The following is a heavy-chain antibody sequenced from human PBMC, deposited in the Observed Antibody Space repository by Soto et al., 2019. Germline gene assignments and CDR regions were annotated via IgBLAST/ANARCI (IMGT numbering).Heavy chain of an antibody. V-gene: IGHV4-39*07. CDR3: ARDVLYSTSRIDS. CDR2: IYYSGST. CDR1: GGTIRSRGYY. D-gene: IGHD6-6*01. J-gene: IGHJ4*02. Sequence: PSETQSLTCTVSGGTIRSRGYYWGWIRQPPGKGLEWIGTIYYSGSTYYTPSLRSRVTISVDTSKNQFSLKLSSVTAADTAVYYCARDVLYSTSRIDSWGQGTLVTVSS.